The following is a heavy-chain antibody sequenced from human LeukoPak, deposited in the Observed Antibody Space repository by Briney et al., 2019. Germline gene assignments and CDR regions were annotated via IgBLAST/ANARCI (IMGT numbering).Heavy chain of an antibody. CDR1: GYTFTGYH. CDR3: AKDRGEHLKAFDPFDI. D-gene: IGHD1-26*01. V-gene: IGHV1-2*02. J-gene: IGHJ3*02. Sequence: ASVKVSCKASGYTFTGYHMHWVRQAPGQGLEWMGWINPKSGATNYAQNFQGRVIMTRDTSITTVYLEMSRLRFDDTAVYYCAKDRGEHLKAFDPFDIWGQGTMVTVSS. CDR2: INPKSGAT.